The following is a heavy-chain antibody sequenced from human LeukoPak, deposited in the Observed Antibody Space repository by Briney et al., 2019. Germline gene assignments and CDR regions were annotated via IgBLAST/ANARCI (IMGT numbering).Heavy chain of an antibody. D-gene: IGHD1-26*01. J-gene: IGHJ4*02. Sequence: GSLRLSCAASGFTFSGSAMHWVRQASGEGLEWVGRIRSKANSYATAYAASVKGRFTISRDDSKNTAYLQMNSLKTEDTAVYYCTRLVGATKDFDYWGQGTLVTVSS. V-gene: IGHV3-73*01. CDR3: TRLVGATKDFDY. CDR2: IRSKANSYAT. CDR1: GFTFSGSA.